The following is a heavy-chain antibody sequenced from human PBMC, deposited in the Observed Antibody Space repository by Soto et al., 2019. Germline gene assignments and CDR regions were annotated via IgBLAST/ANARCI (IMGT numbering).Heavy chain of an antibody. CDR1: GGSISSSSYY. J-gene: IGHJ4*02. CDR3: ASGTHLGELSTHFDY. CDR2: IYYSGST. V-gene: IGHV4-39*01. Sequence: QLQLQESGPGLVKPSETLSLTCTVSGGSISSSSYYWGWIRQPPGKGLEWIGSIYYSGSTYYNPSQKSRVTISEDTSKNQFSLKLSSVTAADTAVYYCASGTHLGELSTHFDYWGQGTLVTVSS. D-gene: IGHD3-16*02.